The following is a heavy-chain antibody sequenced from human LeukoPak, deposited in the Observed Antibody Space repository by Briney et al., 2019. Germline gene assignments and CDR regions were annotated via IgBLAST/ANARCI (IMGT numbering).Heavy chain of an antibody. CDR3: ASPTRSPAVPYSSSQGLP. V-gene: IGHV3-38-3*01. Sequence: PGGSLRLSCAASGFTVSDHYMTWVRQAPGKGLEWVSSISGGSTYYADSRKGRFTISRDNSKNTLYLQMNSLRAEDTAVYYCASPTRSPAVPYSSSQGLPWGQGTLVTVSS. CDR2: ISGGST. J-gene: IGHJ5*02. D-gene: IGHD6-6*01. CDR1: GFTVSDHY.